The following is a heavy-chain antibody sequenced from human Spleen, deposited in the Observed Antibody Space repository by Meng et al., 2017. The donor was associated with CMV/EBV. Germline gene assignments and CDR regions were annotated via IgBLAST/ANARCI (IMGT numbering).Heavy chain of an antibody. D-gene: IGHD3-22*01. V-gene: IGHV3-30*02. J-gene: IGHJ4*02. CDR3: AKDGHYYDSSGQSD. CDR1: GFIFSNYG. Sequence: GESLKISCAASGFIFSNYGMHWVRQAPGKGLEWVAFIRYDGSNIHYTDSVKGRFTISRDNSKNTLYLQMSSLRAEDTAVYYCAKDGHYYDSSGQSDWGQGTLVTVSS. CDR2: IRYDGSNI.